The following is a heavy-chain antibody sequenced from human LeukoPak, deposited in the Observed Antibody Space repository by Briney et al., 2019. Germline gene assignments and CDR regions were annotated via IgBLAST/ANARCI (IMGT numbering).Heavy chain of an antibody. Sequence: ASVEVSCKASGYTFFDYGISWVRQAPGQGLEWMGWISADIGNTNYAQKFQGRVTMTRDRSTSTGYMELTSLTSDDTAVYYCARDRLGYCGYGSCLLFDNWGQGTLVTVSS. CDR3: ARDRLGYCGYGSCLLFDN. D-gene: IGHD2-21*01. V-gene: IGHV1-18*01. J-gene: IGHJ4*02. CDR2: ISADIGNT. CDR1: GYTFFDYG.